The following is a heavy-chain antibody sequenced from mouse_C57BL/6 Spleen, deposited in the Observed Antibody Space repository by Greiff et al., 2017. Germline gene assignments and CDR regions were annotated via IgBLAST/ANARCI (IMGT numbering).Heavy chain of an antibody. V-gene: IGHV1-55*01. J-gene: IGHJ2*01. Sequence: QLQQPGAELVKPGASVKMSRQASCHPFTSYWITWVKQRPGQGREWIGDIYPGSGSNNYNEKFKSKATLTVDTSSSTAYMQRSSLTSDDSAVYYCARSRIYDGYYWGQGTTLTVSS. CDR2: IYPGSGSN. CDR1: CHPFTSYW. CDR3: ARSRIYDGYY. D-gene: IGHD2-3*01.